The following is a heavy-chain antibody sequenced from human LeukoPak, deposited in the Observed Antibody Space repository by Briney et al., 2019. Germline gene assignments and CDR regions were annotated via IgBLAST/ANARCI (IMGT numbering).Heavy chain of an antibody. D-gene: IGHD2-8*02. CDR2: FGSDGKT. Sequence: GGSLRLSCAASGFTFSGYAMSWVRQAPGKGLEWVSGFGSDGKTHYAEPVQGRFAISRDPSKTTLYLQMNSLRTEDTALYYCARDLHYWAAMDVWGQGTTVTVSS. CDR3: ARDLHYWAAMDV. J-gene: IGHJ6*02. V-gene: IGHV3-23*01. CDR1: GFTFSGYA.